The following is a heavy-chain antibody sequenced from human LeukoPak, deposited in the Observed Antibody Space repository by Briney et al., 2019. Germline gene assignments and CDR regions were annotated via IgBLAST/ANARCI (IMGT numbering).Heavy chain of an antibody. CDR1: GGSISRSSYY. Sequence: KSSETLTLTCTVSGGSISRSSYYWGWIRQPPGKGLEWIGSIYYSGSTYYNPSLKSRVTISVDTSNNQFSLKLSSVTAAETAVYYCARHNNWIDTPRECLRSGEFDYWGQGTLVTVSS. CDR3: ARHNNWIDTPRECLRSGEFDY. D-gene: IGHD1-20*01. CDR2: IYYSGST. V-gene: IGHV4-39*01. J-gene: IGHJ4*02.